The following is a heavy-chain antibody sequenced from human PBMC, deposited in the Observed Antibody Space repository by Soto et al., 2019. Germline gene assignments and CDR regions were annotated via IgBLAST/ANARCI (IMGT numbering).Heavy chain of an antibody. D-gene: IGHD3-22*01. Sequence: GASVKVSCKASGYTFIRYDINWVRQATGQGPERMGWMNPNSGNSGSAQKLQGRVTMTRDTSTNTAYMELSSLRSDDTAVYYCARGQDYYDSSGYNDSWCQGILVTVS. CDR1: GYTFIRYD. CDR3: ARGQDYYDSSGYNDS. V-gene: IGHV1-8*01. CDR2: MNPNSGNS. J-gene: IGHJ4*02.